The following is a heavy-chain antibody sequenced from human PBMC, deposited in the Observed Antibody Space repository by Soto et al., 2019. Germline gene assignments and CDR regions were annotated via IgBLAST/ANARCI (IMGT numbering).Heavy chain of an antibody. Sequence: EVQLVESGGGLVQPGRSLRLSCAASGFTFDDYAMHWVRQAPGKGLEWVSGISWNSGSIGYADSVKGRFTISRDNAKNSLYLQMNSLRAEDTALYYCARLCSGEAYWGQGTLVTVSS. J-gene: IGHJ4*02. CDR2: ISWNSGSI. CDR1: GFTFDDYA. CDR3: ARLCSGEAY. V-gene: IGHV3-9*01. D-gene: IGHD6-19*01.